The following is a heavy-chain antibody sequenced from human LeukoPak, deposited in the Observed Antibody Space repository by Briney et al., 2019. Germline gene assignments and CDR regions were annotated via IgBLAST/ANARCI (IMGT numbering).Heavy chain of an antibody. J-gene: IGHJ6*02. CDR3: ARVLGRNYGSGSYIGIDV. Sequence: GASVKVSCKASGYTFTGYYMHWVRQAPGQGLEWMGWINTNTGNPTYAQGFTGRFVFSLDTSVSTAYLQISSLKAEDTAVYYCARVLGRNYGSGSYIGIDVWGQGTSVTVSS. V-gene: IGHV7-4-1*02. CDR2: INTNTGNP. CDR1: GYTFTGYY. D-gene: IGHD3-10*01.